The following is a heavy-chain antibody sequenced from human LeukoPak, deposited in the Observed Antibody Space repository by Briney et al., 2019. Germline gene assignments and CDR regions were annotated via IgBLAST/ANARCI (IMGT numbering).Heavy chain of an antibody. D-gene: IGHD3-3*01. CDR1: GFTFSDYY. CDR3: ARDLRYYDFWSGYYRSRDAFDI. J-gene: IGHJ3*02. CDR2: ISSSGSTI. V-gene: IGHV3-11*04. Sequence: KPGGSLRLFCAASGFTFSDYYMSWICQAPGKGLEWVSYISSSGSTIYYADSVKGRFTISRDNAKNSLYLQMNSLRAEDTAVYYCARDLRYYDFWSGYYRSRDAFDIWGQGTMVTVSS.